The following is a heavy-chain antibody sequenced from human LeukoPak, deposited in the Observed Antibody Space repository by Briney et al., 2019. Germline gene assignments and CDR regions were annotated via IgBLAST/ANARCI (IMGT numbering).Heavy chain of an antibody. CDR1: GGTFSSYT. CDR2: IIPILGIA. D-gene: IGHD3-3*01. CDR3: ARDGGTYDFWSSHNNWFDP. Sequence: SVKVSCKASGGTFSSYTISWVRQAPGQGLEWMGRIIPILGIANYAQKFQGRVTITADKSTSTAYMELSSLRSEDTAVYYCARDGGTYDFWSSHNNWFDPWGQGTLVTVSS. V-gene: IGHV1-69*04. J-gene: IGHJ5*02.